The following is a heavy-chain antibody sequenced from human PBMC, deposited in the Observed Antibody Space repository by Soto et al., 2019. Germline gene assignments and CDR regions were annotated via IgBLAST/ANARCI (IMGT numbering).Heavy chain of an antibody. CDR3: ARTYYDSSGYYYYFDY. D-gene: IGHD3-22*01. V-gene: IGHV1-69*13. CDR1: GGTFSSYA. J-gene: IGHJ4*02. CDR2: IIPIFGTA. Sequence: ASVKVSCKASGGTFSSYAISWVRQAPGQGLEWMGGIIPIFGTANYAQKFQGRVTITADESTSTAYMELSSLRSEDTAVYYCARTYYDSSGYYYYFDYWGQGTLVTVS.